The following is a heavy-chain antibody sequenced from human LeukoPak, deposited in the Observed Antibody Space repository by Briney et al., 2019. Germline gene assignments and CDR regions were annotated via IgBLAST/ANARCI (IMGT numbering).Heavy chain of an antibody. V-gene: IGHV3-48*03. Sequence: GGSLRLSCVVSGFTFSIYEMNWVRQAPGKGLEWVSYISSGGGTLYYADSVKGRFTISRDNAKNSLYLQMNSLRAEDTAVYYCARVTAYYYDSSGYFDQWGQGTLVTVSS. CDR2: ISSGGGTL. J-gene: IGHJ4*02. CDR1: GFTFSIYE. D-gene: IGHD3-22*01. CDR3: ARVTAYYYDSSGYFDQ.